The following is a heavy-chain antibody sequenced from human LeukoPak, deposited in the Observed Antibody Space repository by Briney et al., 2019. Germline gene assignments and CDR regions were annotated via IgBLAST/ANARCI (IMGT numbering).Heavy chain of an antibody. J-gene: IGHJ3*02. D-gene: IGHD2-8*01. Sequence: SQTLSLTCAISGDSVSSNSAAWNWIRQSPSRGLEWLGRTYYRSKWYNDYAVSVKSRITINPDTSKNQFSLQLNSVTPEDTAVYYRASSLGGYCTNGVCPEDAFDIWGQGTMVTVSS. CDR3: ASSLGGYCTNGVCPEDAFDI. V-gene: IGHV6-1*01. CDR2: TYYRSKWYN. CDR1: GDSVSSNSAA.